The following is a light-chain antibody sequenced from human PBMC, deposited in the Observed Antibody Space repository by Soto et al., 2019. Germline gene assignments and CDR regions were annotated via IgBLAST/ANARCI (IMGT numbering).Light chain of an antibody. CDR2: TAF. CDR3: LQSYSTPGT. Sequence: DIQMTQSPSSLSASVGDRVTITCRASQSISGYLNWYQQKPGRAPNLLIYTAFSLQSGVPSRFSGSASGTDFTLTISRLQPEDLATYYCLQSYSTPGTFGQGTKLEIK. J-gene: IGKJ2*02. V-gene: IGKV1-39*01. CDR1: QSISGY.